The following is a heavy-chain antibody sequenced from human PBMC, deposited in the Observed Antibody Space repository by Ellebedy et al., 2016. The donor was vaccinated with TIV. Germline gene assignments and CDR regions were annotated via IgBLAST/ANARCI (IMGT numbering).Heavy chain of an antibody. CDR2: ISGNGGST. CDR3: TTGPLTSSRGMDV. CDR1: GFTFSTYA. V-gene: IGHV3-64D*09. Sequence: PGGSLRLSCSGSGFTFSTYAMHWVRQAPGKGLEYVSAISGNGGSTYYADSVKGRFTISRDNSQNSLYLQMSSLRAEDTAVYYCTTGPLTSSRGMDVWGQGTTVTVSS. J-gene: IGHJ6*02. D-gene: IGHD1-14*01.